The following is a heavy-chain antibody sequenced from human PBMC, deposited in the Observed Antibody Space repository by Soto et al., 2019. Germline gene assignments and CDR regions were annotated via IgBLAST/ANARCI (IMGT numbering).Heavy chain of an antibody. J-gene: IGHJ4*02. CDR1: GFTFSSYA. CDR2: ISGSGGST. D-gene: IGHD3-10*01. V-gene: IGHV3-23*01. Sequence: GGSLRLSCAASGFTFSSYAMSWVRQAPGKGLEWVSAISGSGGSTYYADSVKGRFTISRDNSKNTLYLQMNSLRAEDTAVYYCANMMGGWFGEAFDYWGQGTLVTVSS. CDR3: ANMMGGWFGEAFDY.